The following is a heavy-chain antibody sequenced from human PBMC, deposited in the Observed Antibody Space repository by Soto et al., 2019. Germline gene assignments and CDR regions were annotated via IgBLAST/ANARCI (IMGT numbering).Heavy chain of an antibody. CDR1: GYPFTNHG. V-gene: IGHV1-18*04. D-gene: IGHD2-8*01. CDR3: ARDHEDIVLMMSEIYYYYGMDV. CDR2: ISGDNGKT. J-gene: IGHJ6*02. Sequence: ASVKVSCKASGYPFTNHGISWVRQAPGQGLEWMGWISGDNGKTKYAQKFQGRVTMTTDTSTSTAYMELRSLRSDDTAVYCCARDHEDIVLMMSEIYYYYGMDVWGQGTTVTVSS.